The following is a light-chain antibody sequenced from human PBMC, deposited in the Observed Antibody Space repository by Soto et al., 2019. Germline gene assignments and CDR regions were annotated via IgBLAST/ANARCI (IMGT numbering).Light chain of an antibody. Sequence: DIQLTQSPSSLSASVGDRVTITCRASQSMGTSLNWYQQETGKAPKLLIYAASSLQGGVPSRFSGSGSGTDFTLTISSLHPEDFTTYYCQQSYSIPSTFGPGTKVDI. CDR3: QQSYSIPST. CDR1: QSMGTS. J-gene: IGKJ3*01. V-gene: IGKV1-39*01. CDR2: AAS.